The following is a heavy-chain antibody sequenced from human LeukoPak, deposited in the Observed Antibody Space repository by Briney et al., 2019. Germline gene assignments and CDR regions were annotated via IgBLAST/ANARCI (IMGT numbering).Heavy chain of an antibody. CDR3: ARTRGLRYFDY. D-gene: IGHD3-10*01. Sequence: SETLSLTCAVSGGSISSGGYSWSWIRQPPGKGLEWIGYIYHSGSTYYNPSLKSRVTISVDTSKNQFSLKLSSVTAADTAVYYCARTRGLRYFDYWGQGTLVTVSS. J-gene: IGHJ4*02. CDR2: IYHSGST. V-gene: IGHV4-30-2*05. CDR1: GGSISSGGYS.